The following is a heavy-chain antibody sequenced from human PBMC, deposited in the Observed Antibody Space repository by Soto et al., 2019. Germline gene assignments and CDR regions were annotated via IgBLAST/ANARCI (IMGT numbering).Heavy chain of an antibody. J-gene: IGHJ6*02. CDR1: GGSISSGDYY. D-gene: IGHD3-3*01. CDR3: AREARITMFGVVPRGHYGMDV. CDR2: IYYSGST. V-gene: IGHV4-30-4*01. Sequence: SETLSLTCTVSGGSISSGDYYWSWIRQPPGKGLEWIGYIYYSGSTYYNPPLKSRVTISVYTSKNQFSLKLSSVTAADTAVYYCAREARITMFGVVPRGHYGMDVWGQGTTVTVSS.